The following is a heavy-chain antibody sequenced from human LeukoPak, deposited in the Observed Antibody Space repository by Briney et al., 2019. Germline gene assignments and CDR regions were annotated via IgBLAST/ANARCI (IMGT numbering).Heavy chain of an antibody. CDR2: IIPIFGTA. J-gene: IGHJ6*03. CDR1: GGTFSSYA. D-gene: IGHD1-26*01. Sequence: GASVTVSCKASGGTFSSYAISWVRQAPGQGLEWMGGIIPIFGTANYAQKFQGRVTITTDESTSTAYMELSSLRSEDTAVYYCASGRGVGATTNYYYYMDVWGKGTTVTVSS. V-gene: IGHV1-69*05. CDR3: ASGRGVGATTNYYYYMDV.